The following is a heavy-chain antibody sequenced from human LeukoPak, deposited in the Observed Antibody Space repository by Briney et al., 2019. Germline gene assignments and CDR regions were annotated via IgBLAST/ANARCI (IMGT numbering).Heavy chain of an antibody. CDR3: ARSATIFGVVTAYYYYYMDV. Sequence: GGSLRLSCAASGFTFSSYSMNWVRQAPGKGLEWVSSISSSSSYIYYADSVKGRFTISRDNAKNSLYLQMNSLRAEDTAVYYCARSATIFGVVTAYYYYYMDVWGKGTTVTVSS. CDR1: GFTFSSYS. J-gene: IGHJ6*03. V-gene: IGHV3-21*01. D-gene: IGHD3-3*01. CDR2: ISSSSSYI.